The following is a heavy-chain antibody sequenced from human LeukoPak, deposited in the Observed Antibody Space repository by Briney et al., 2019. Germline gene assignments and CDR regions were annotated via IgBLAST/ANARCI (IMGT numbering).Heavy chain of an antibody. CDR3: ATAPILRGEGGEHYKYGMDV. V-gene: IGHV4-4*02. D-gene: IGHD2-2*02. CDR1: VGSISSGNW. Sequence: SETLSLTCAVSVGSISSGNWWSWVRQSPGKGLEWIGEIYHNGTPNYSPSLKSRVTISADTFKNHFSLKLTALTAADTAVYYCATAPILRGEGGEHYKYGMDVWGQGTTVIVSS. J-gene: IGHJ6*02. CDR2: IYHNGTP.